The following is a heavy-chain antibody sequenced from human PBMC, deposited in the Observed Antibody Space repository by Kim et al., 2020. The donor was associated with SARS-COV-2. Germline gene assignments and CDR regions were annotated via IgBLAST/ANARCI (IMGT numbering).Heavy chain of an antibody. CDR1: GFTFSNSG. Sequence: GGSLRLSCTASGFTFSNSGMAWVRQAPGKGKEWVSAIGVGGSTFYPDSVRGRFIISRDNSENTLYLQMNSLRDEDTAIYYCAKERVGSGWGSYHEYWGQGTLVTVS. J-gene: IGHJ4*02. D-gene: IGHD6-25*01. CDR2: IGVGGST. V-gene: IGHV3-23*01. CDR3: AKERVGSGWGSYHEY.